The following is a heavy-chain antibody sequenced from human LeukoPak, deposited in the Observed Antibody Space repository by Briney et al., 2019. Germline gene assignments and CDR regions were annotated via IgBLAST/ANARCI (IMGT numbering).Heavy chain of an antibody. J-gene: IGHJ4*02. Sequence: GGSLRLSCVASGFTFSNYDMNWVRQAPGKGLEWVSFISSSSSYIYYADSVKGRFTISRDNAKKSLYLQMNSLRAEDTAVYYCARDGSSWYSLDYWGQGTLVTVSS. CDR3: ARDGSSWYSLDY. CDR1: GFTFSNYD. CDR2: ISSSSSYI. V-gene: IGHV3-21*01. D-gene: IGHD6-13*01.